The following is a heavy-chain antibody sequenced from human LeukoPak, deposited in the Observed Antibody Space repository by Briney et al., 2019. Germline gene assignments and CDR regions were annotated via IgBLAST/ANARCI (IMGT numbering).Heavy chain of an antibody. CDR2: ISYDGSNK. J-gene: IGHJ4*02. CDR3: AKGLLFFDY. V-gene: IGHV3-30*04. Sequence: GGSLRLSCAASGFTFSSYAMHWVRQAPGKGLEWVAVISYDGSNKYYADSVKGRFTISRDNSKNTLYLQMNSLRAEDTAVYYCAKGLLFFDYWGQGTLVTVSS. CDR1: GFTFSSYA. D-gene: IGHD2-21*02.